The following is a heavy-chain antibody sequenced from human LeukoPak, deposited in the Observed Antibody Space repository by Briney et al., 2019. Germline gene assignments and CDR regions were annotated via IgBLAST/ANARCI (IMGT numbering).Heavy chain of an antibody. CDR2: IYYSGST. J-gene: IGHJ5*02. Sequence: SETLSLTCTVSGGSISSYYWSWIRQPPGKGLEWIGYIYYSGSTNYNPSLKSRVTISVDTSKNQFSLKLGSATAADTAVYYCAKIRGYYDSSGYFDWFDPWGQGTLVTVSS. D-gene: IGHD3-22*01. CDR1: GGSISSYY. CDR3: AKIRGYYDSSGYFDWFDP. V-gene: IGHV4-59*01.